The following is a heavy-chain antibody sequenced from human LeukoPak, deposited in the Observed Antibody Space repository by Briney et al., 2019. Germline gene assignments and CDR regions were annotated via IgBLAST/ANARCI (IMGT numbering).Heavy chain of an antibody. D-gene: IGHD3-10*01. Sequence: PGGSLSLSCAAPGFTFSSNAMSWVRQAPGKGLEWISAISGSGGSTYYADSVKGRFTISRDNSKNTLYLQMNSLRAEDTAVYYCAKDLWGWPMRGAYDYWGQGTLVTVSS. CDR3: AKDLWGWPMRGAYDY. J-gene: IGHJ4*02. V-gene: IGHV3-23*01. CDR1: GFTFSSNA. CDR2: ISGSGGST.